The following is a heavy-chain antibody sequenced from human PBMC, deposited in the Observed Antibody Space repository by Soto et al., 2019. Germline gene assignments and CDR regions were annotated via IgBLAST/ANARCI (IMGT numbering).Heavy chain of an antibody. J-gene: IGHJ5*02. Sequence: SLRLSCVASGFTFSRNPMNWVRQAPGKGLEWVTYISGSSNTIHYADSVRGRFTISRDNAKNTLYLQMNSLSADDTAVYYCATVAYSGSFFAHWGQGTLVTVSS. D-gene: IGHD1-26*01. CDR1: GFTFSRNP. V-gene: IGHV3-48*04. CDR3: ATVAYSGSFFAH. CDR2: ISGSSNTI.